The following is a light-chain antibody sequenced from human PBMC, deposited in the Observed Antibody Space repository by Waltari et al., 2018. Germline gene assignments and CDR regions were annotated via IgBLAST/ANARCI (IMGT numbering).Light chain of an antibody. Sequence: SSELTQDPSVSVALGQTVRITCQGVTLRRHFASWYQQKPGQAPILVISDKNSRPSGIPDRFSGSTSGETASLTITGTQAEDEAAYYCSSRGSSDNHAVVFGGGTNLTVL. CDR3: SSRGSSDNHAVV. CDR1: TLRRHF. CDR2: DKN. V-gene: IGLV3-19*01. J-gene: IGLJ2*01.